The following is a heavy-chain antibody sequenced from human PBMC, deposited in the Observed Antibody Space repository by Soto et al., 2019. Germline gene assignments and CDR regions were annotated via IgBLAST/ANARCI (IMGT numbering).Heavy chain of an antibody. J-gene: IGHJ6*02. D-gene: IGHD6-13*01. V-gene: IGHV4-61*01. Sequence: SLTCTVSGGSVSSGSYYWSWIRQPPGKGLEWIGYIYYSGSTNYNPSLKSRVTISVDTSKNQFSLKLSSVTTADTAVYYCARDIQIAAAGTYYYYGMDVWGQGTTVTVSS. CDR3: ARDIQIAAAGTYYYYGMDV. CDR2: IYYSGST. CDR1: GGSVSSGSYY.